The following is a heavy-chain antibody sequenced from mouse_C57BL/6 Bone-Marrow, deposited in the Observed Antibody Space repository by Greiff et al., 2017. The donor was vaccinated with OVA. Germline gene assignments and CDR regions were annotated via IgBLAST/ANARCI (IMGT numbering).Heavy chain of an antibody. CDR2: IDPENGDT. D-gene: IGHD2-1*01. Sequence: VQLQQSGAELVRPGASVKLSCTASGFNIKDAYMHWVKQRPEQGLEWIGWIDPENGDTEYASKFQGKATITADTSSNTAYLQLSSLTSEDTAVYYCTTFYGNGVACFAYWGQGTLVTVSA. CDR1: GFNIKDAY. CDR3: TTFYGNGVACFAY. V-gene: IGHV14-4*01. J-gene: IGHJ3*01.